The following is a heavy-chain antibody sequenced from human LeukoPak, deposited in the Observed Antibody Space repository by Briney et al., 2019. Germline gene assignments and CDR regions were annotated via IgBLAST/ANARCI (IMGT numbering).Heavy chain of an antibody. CDR1: GFSVSNNY. CDR2: IYSGGST. D-gene: IGHD3-10*01. CDR3: ARDGKWFGELINAFDI. V-gene: IGHV3-66*02. Sequence: PGGSLRLSCAASGFSVSNNYMSWVRQAPGKGLEWVSIIYSGGSTNYADSVKGRFTISRDNSKNTLYLQMNSLRAEDTAVHYCARDGKWFGELINAFDIWGQGTMVTVSS. J-gene: IGHJ3*02.